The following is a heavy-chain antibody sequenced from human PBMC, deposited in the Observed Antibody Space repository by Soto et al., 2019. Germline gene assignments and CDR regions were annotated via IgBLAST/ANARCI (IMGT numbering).Heavy chain of an antibody. D-gene: IGHD6-13*01. CDR3: AREASIAAAGFAFDI. CDR2: INPNSGGT. Sequence: ASVKVSCKASGYTFTGYYMHWVRQAPGQGLEWMGWINPNSGGTNYAQKFQGRVTMTRDTSISTAYMELSRLRSDDTAVYYCAREASIAAAGFAFDIWGQGTMVTVS. J-gene: IGHJ3*02. V-gene: IGHV1-2*02. CDR1: GYTFTGYY.